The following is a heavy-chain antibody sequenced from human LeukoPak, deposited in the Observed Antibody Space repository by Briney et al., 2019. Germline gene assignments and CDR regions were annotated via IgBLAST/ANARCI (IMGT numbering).Heavy chain of an antibody. CDR1: GGSISSYY. CDR3: ARGGGDYDPYYFDY. Sequence: SETLSLTCNVSGGSISSYYWSWIRQPAGKGLEWIGRIFTSGSTNYNPSLKSRVTMSVDTPKNQFSLKLSSVTAADTAVYYRARGGGDYDPYYFDYWGQGTLVTVSS. D-gene: IGHD4-17*01. CDR2: IFTSGST. V-gene: IGHV4-4*07. J-gene: IGHJ4*02.